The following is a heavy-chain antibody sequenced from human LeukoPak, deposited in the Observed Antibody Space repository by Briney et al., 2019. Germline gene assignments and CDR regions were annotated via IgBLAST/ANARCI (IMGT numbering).Heavy chain of an antibody. CDR3: VTGGYYLDY. Sequence: GGSLRLSCAASGFTFSNAWMNWVRQTPGKGLEWVGRIMSKVDSGTTDYVASVKGRFTISRDDSDSTVYLQMNSLKTEDTAVYYCVTGGYYLDYWGQGTLVTVSS. V-gene: IGHV3-15*07. CDR2: IMSKVDSGTT. J-gene: IGHJ4*02. CDR1: GFTFSNAW.